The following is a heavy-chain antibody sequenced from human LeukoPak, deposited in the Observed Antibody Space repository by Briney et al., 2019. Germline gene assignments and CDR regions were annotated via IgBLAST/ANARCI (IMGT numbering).Heavy chain of an antibody. CDR2: ISISSSYI. CDR1: GFTFSSYS. Sequence: GGSLRLSCAASGFTFSSYSMNWVRQAPGKGLEWVSCISISSSYIYYADSVKGRFTISRDNTKNSLYLQMNSLRAEDTAVCYCAGDLFDYMDVWGKGTMVTVSS. CDR3: AGDLFDYMDV. D-gene: IGHD2-21*01. J-gene: IGHJ6*03. V-gene: IGHV3-21*01.